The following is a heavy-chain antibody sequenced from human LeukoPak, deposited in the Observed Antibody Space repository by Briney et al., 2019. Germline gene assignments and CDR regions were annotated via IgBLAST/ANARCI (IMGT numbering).Heavy chain of an antibody. D-gene: IGHD3-10*01. V-gene: IGHV4-59*01. Sequence: SETLSLTCTVSGGSISSYYWSWIRQPPGKGLEWIGYIYYSGNTNYNPSLKSRVTISVDTSKNQFSLKLSSVTAADTAVYYCARYASGSYYWFDPWGQGTLVTVSS. CDR2: IYYSGNT. CDR3: ARYASGSYYWFDP. J-gene: IGHJ5*02. CDR1: GGSISSYY.